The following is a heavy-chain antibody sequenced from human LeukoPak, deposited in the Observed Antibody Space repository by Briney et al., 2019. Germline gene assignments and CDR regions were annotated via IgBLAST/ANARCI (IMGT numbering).Heavy chain of an antibody. CDR2: IIPILGIA. Sequence: AASVKVSCKASGGTFSSYAISWVRQAPGQGLEWMGRIIPILGIANYAQKFQGRVTITADKSTSTAYMELSSLRSEDTAVYYCARAAGFYSYGSEFDYWGQGTLVTVSS. V-gene: IGHV1-69*04. CDR1: GGTFSSYA. D-gene: IGHD5-18*01. J-gene: IGHJ4*02. CDR3: ARAAGFYSYGSEFDY.